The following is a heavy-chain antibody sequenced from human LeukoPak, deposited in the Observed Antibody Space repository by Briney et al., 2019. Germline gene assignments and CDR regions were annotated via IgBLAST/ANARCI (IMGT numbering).Heavy chain of an antibody. D-gene: IGHD6-19*01. V-gene: IGHV4-38-2*01. CDR1: GYPLSSGYY. CDR3: ARLGEDSSGWYDY. J-gene: IGHJ4*02. Sequence: SETLSLTCAVSGYPLSSGYYWGWIRQPPGKGLEWIGSIYHSGSTYYNPSLKSRVTISVDTSKNQFSLKLSSVTAADTAVYYCARLGEDSSGWYDYWGQGTLVTVSS. CDR2: IYHSGST.